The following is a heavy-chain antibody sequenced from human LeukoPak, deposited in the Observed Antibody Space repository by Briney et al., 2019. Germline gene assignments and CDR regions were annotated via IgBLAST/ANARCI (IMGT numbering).Heavy chain of an antibody. Sequence: ASVRVSCKVSGYTLTELSMHWVRQAPGKGLEWMGGFDPEDGETIYAQKFQGRVTVTEDTSTDTAYMELSSLRSEDTAVYYCATVNTSYYYGMDVWGQGTTVTVSS. CDR1: GYTLTELS. CDR2: FDPEDGET. V-gene: IGHV1-24*01. D-gene: IGHD2-2*02. CDR3: ATVNTSYYYGMDV. J-gene: IGHJ6*02.